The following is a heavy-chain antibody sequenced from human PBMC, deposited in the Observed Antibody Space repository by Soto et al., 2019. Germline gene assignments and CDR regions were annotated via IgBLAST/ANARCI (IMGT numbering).Heavy chain of an antibody. J-gene: IGHJ4*02. CDR1: GFTFGDYA. Sequence: GESLKISCTASGFTFGDYAMSWVRQAPGKGLEWVGFIRSKAYGGTTEYAASVKGRFTISRDDSKSIAYLQMNSLKTEDTAVYYCTRAVYAKYYFDYWGQGTLVTVSS. CDR3: TRAVYAKYYFDY. CDR2: IRSKAYGGTT. V-gene: IGHV3-49*04. D-gene: IGHD2-8*01.